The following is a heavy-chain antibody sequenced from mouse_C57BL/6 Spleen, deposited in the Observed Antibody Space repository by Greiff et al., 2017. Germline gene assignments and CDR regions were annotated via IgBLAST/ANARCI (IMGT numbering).Heavy chain of an antibody. V-gene: IGHV1-42*01. J-gene: IGHJ4*01. Sequence: EVQLQQSGPELVKPGASVKISCKASGYSFTGYYMNWVKQSPEKSLEWIGEINPSTGGTTYNQKLKAKATLTVDKSSSTAYMQLKSLTSEDSAVYYCARGPSRPYAMDYWGQGTSVTVSS. CDR1: GYSFTGYY. CDR2: INPSTGGT. CDR3: ARGPSRPYAMDY.